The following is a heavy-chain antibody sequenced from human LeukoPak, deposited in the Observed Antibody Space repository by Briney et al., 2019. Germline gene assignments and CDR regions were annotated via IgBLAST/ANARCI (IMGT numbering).Heavy chain of an antibody. J-gene: IGHJ4*02. CDR3: ARVTQQLDYFDY. V-gene: IGHV4-59*01. D-gene: IGHD6-13*01. Sequence: PSETLSLTRTVSGGSISSYYWSWIRQPPGKGLEWIGYIYYSGSTNYNPSLKSRVTISVDTSKNQFSLKLSSVTAADTAVYYCARVTQQLDYFDYWGQGTLVTVSS. CDR1: GGSISSYY. CDR2: IYYSGST.